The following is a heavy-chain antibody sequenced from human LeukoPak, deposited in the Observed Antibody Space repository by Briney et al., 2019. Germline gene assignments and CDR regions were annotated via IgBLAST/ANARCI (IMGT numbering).Heavy chain of an antibody. D-gene: IGHD6-19*01. Sequence: KTGGSLRLSCAVSGFTFSSYSMSWVRQAPGKGLEWVSSISSSGTYKYYADSVKGRFTISRDNSKNTLYLQINNLRAEDTAIYYCAKRVADTGDLYDYWGQGTLVTVSS. J-gene: IGHJ4*02. CDR1: GFTFSSYS. V-gene: IGHV3-21*04. CDR2: ISSSGTYK. CDR3: AKRVADTGDLYDY.